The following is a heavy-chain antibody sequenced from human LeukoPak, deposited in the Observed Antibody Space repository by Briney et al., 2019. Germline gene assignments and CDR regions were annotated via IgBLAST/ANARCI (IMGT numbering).Heavy chain of an antibody. D-gene: IGHD2-15*01. CDR2: INHSGST. J-gene: IGHJ4*02. CDR3: ASRPSVVVVAAYYFDY. CDR1: GGSFSGYY. V-gene: IGHV4-34*01. Sequence: PSETLSLXCAVYGGSFSGYYWSWIRQPPGKGLEWIGEINHSGSTNYNPSLKSRVTISVDTSKNQFSLKLSSVTAADTAVYYCASRPSVVVVAAYYFDYWGQGTLVTVSS.